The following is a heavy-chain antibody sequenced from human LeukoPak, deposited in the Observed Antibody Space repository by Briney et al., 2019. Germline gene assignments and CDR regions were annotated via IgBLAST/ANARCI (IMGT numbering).Heavy chain of an antibody. J-gene: IGHJ4*02. CDR3: ARDDAHYYGSGSYYNFDY. D-gene: IGHD3-10*01. CDR1: GYTFTSYG. CDR2: ISAYNGNT. Sequence: ASVKVSCKASGYTFTSYGISWERQAPGQGLEGMGWISAYNGNTNYAQKLQGRVTMTTDTSTSTAYMELRSLRSDDTAVYYCARDDAHYYGSGSYYNFDYWGQGTLVAVSS. V-gene: IGHV1-18*01.